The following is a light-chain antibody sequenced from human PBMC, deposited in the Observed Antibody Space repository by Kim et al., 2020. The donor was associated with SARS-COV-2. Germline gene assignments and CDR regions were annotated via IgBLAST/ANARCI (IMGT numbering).Light chain of an antibody. CDR3: QQYDVYPIT. J-gene: IGKJ5*01. V-gene: IGKV1-16*02. Sequence: AFVGQRVTITCRASQDISNNLAWFQKKPGKAPKSLIYVASRLHSGVPSKFSGEGSGTFFTLTISSLKPEDSATYYCQQYDVYPITFGQGTRLEIK. CDR2: VAS. CDR1: QDISNN.